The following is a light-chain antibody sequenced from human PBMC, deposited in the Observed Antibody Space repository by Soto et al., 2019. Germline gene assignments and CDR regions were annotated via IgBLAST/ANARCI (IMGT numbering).Light chain of an antibody. CDR3: QQYSGSPPLI. V-gene: IGKV3-20*01. CDR2: GAS. Sequence: ENVLTQSPGTLSLSPGERATLSCRASQSISSTYLAWYQQKPGQPPRLLMYGASNRATGIPDRFSGSGSGTDFTLTISRLEPEDFAVSYCQQYSGSPPLIFGGGTKVEIK. J-gene: IGKJ4*01. CDR1: QSISSTY.